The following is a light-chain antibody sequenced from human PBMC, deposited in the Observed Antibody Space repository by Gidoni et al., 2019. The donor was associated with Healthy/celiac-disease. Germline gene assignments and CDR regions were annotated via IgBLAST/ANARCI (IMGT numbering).Light chain of an antibody. CDR1: QSVSSY. V-gene: IGKV3-11*01. CDR3: QQRSSWPPSIT. J-gene: IGKJ5*01. Sequence: EIVLTQSPATLSLSPGERATLSCRASQSVSSYLAWYQQKPGQAPRLLIYDASNRATGIPARFSGSGSGTDFTLTICSLEPEDFAVYYCQQRSSWPPSITFGQGTRLEIK. CDR2: DAS.